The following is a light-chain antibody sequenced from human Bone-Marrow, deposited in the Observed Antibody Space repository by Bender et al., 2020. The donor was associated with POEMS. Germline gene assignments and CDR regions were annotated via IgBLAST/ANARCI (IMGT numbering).Light chain of an antibody. Sequence: QSALTQPASVSGSPGQSVTISCTGANSDIGSYNLVSWYQHHPGKAPKLIIFEGNERPSGVSARFSGSKSGTSASLAISDIQSEDEGDYYCSSWDDSLSGWVFGGGTKLTVL. V-gene: IGLV2-23*01. J-gene: IGLJ3*02. CDR2: EGN. CDR3: SSWDDSLSGWV. CDR1: NSDIGSYNL.